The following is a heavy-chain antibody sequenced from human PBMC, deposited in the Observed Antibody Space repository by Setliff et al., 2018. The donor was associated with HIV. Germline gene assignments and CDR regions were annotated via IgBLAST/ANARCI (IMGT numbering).Heavy chain of an antibody. CDR2: IHSSGST. Sequence: SETLSLTCTVSGGSISSGSHYWSWIRQPAGKGLEWIGRIHSSGSTNYNPSLKSRVTTPVDTSKNQFTLKLKSVTAADTAVYYCARATYYYDSSGYYYKSYYFDYWGQGTLVTVSS. J-gene: IGHJ4*02. CDR1: GGSISSGSHY. CDR3: ARATYYYDSSGYYYKSYYFDY. D-gene: IGHD3-22*01. V-gene: IGHV4-61*02.